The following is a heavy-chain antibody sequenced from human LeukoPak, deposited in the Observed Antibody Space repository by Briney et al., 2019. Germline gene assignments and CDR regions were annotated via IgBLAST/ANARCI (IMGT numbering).Heavy chain of an antibody. Sequence: GGSLRLSCTASRFAFCGYAMSWVRQAPGKGLEGVSAISGCGGSTYYADSVKGRFAISRQNSKTTLYLQMNSLRDEAKAVHYCVSSYGDDAFDIWGQRTMVTVSS. J-gene: IGHJ3*02. CDR3: VSSYGDDAFDI. CDR1: RFAFCGYA. D-gene: IGHD6-13*01. V-gene: IGHV3-23*01. CDR2: ISGCGGST.